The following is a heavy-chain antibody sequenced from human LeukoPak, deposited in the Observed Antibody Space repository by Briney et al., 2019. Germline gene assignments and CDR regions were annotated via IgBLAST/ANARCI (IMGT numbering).Heavy chain of an antibody. CDR2: IYSGGST. J-gene: IGHJ4*02. D-gene: IGHD6-19*01. CDR3: AKEGPIAVAGYFDL. Sequence: PGGSLRLSCAASGFTVSSNYMSWVRQAPGKGLEWVSVIYSGGSTYYADSVKGRFTISRDNSKNSLYLQMNGLRTEDTALYYCAKEGPIAVAGYFDLWGQGTLVTVSS. V-gene: IGHV3-53*05. CDR1: GFTVSSNY.